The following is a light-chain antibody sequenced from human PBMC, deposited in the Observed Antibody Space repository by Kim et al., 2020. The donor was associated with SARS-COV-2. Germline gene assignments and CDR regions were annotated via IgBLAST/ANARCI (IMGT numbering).Light chain of an antibody. V-gene: IGKV2-28*01. CDR2: LGS. Sequence: EPASISCRSSQGPLYSNGFNYLDRYLQKPGQSPQLLIYLGSNRASGAPDRFSGSGSGTDFTLKISRVEAEDVGVYYCMQTLQTPRTFGQGTKLEI. J-gene: IGKJ2*01. CDR3: MQTLQTPRT. CDR1: QGPLYSNGFNY.